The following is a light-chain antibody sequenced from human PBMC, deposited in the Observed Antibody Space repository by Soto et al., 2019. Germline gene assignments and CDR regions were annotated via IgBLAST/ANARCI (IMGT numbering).Light chain of an antibody. CDR3: HQYNDWPPLT. Sequence: EIVMTQAPATLSVSPGERATLSCRASQSVGGNLAWYQQNPGQAPRLLIYGASTRATGIPARFSGSGSGTEFTLTISSLQSEDFAVYYCHQYNDWPPLTFGAGTRVDIK. V-gene: IGKV3-15*01. J-gene: IGKJ4*01. CDR1: QSVGGN. CDR2: GAS.